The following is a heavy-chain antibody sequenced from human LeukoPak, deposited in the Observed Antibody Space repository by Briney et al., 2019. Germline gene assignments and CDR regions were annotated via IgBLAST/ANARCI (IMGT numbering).Heavy chain of an antibody. D-gene: IGHD1-7*01. CDR1: GFTFSNYA. CDR3: AKDGRTTSPK. Sequence: GGSLRLSCAASGFTFSNYAMSWVRQAPGKGLEWVSGINTGASTDYADSVKGRFTIPRDNSKNTLYLQMNSLRAEDTALYYCAKDGRTTSPKWGQGTLVTVSS. V-gene: IGHV3-23*01. J-gene: IGHJ4*02. CDR2: INTGAST.